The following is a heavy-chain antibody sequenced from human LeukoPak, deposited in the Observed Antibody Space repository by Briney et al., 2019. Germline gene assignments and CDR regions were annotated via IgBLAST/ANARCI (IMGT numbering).Heavy chain of an antibody. J-gene: IGHJ6*04. CDR1: GGSFSGYY. CDR3: ASSGSSWYGMDV. V-gene: IGHV4-34*01. CDR2: INHSGST. D-gene: IGHD6-13*01. Sequence: PPETLSLTCAVYGGSFSGYYWSWIRQPPGKGLEWIGEINHSGSTNYNPSLKSRVTISVDTSKNQFSLKLSSVTAADTAVYYCASSGSSWYGMDVWGKGTTVTVSS.